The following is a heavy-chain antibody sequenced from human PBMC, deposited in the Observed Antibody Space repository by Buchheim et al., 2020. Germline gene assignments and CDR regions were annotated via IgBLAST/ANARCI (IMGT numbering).Heavy chain of an antibody. Sequence: QVQLVQSGAEVKKPGSSVKVSCKASGGTFSSYAISWVRQAPGQGLEWMGGIIPIFGTANYAQKFQGRVTITADKSPSPAYMELSSLRSEDTAVYYCASTSVVVAAIDYYYYMDVWGKGTT. CDR3: ASTSVVVAAIDYYYYMDV. J-gene: IGHJ6*03. D-gene: IGHD2-15*01. CDR1: GGTFSSYA. V-gene: IGHV1-69*06. CDR2: IIPIFGTA.